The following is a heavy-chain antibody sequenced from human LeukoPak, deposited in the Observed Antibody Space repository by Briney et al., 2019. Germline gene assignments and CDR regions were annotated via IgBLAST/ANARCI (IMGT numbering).Heavy chain of an antibody. CDR3: ARYSGSYLTKTYYFDY. CDR1: GGSISSGGYY. D-gene: IGHD1-26*01. J-gene: IGHJ4*02. Sequence: SETLSLTCTVSGGSISSGGYYWSWIRQPPGKGLEWIGYIYYSGSTNYNPSLKSRVTISVDTSKNQFSLKLSSVTAADTAVYYCARYSGSYLTKTYYFDYWGQGTLVTVSS. CDR2: IYYSGST. V-gene: IGHV4-61*08.